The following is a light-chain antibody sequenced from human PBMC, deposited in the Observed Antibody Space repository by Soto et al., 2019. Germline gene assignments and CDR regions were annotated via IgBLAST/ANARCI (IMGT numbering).Light chain of an antibody. Sequence: QSVLTQPASVSGSPGQSITISCTGTSSDVGGYNYVSWYQQHPGKAPKLMIYEVSNRPSGVSNRFSGSKSGSTASLTISGLQAEDEDDYYCTSYTISITYVFGNGTKVTVL. J-gene: IGLJ1*01. CDR3: TSYTISITYV. CDR2: EVS. V-gene: IGLV2-14*01. CDR1: SSDVGGYNY.